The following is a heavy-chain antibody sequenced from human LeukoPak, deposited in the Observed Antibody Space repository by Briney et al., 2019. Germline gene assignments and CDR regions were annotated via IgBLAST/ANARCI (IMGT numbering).Heavy chain of an antibody. D-gene: IGHD3-10*01. Sequence: PSETLSLTCTVSGGSISSSSYYWGWIRQPPGKGLEWIGSIYYSGSTYYNPSLKTRVTISVDTSKNQFSLNLTSVTAADTAVYYCARPYYRASGRYPQWGQGTLVTVSS. CDR3: ARPYYRASGRYPQ. V-gene: IGHV4-39*07. CDR2: IYYSGST. J-gene: IGHJ4*02. CDR1: GGSISSSSYY.